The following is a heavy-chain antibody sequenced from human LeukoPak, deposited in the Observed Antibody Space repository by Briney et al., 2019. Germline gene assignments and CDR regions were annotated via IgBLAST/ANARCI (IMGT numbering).Heavy chain of an antibody. CDR1: GFIFSNYG. CDR2: ISRRGDST. Sequence: PGGSLRLSCTVPGFIFSNYGMHWVRQAPGKGLEYVSAISRRGDSTYYAKSVKGRFATSRDNSKSTLYLQMNSLSIEDTAVYYCARDRSDYGKNYLDSWGQGTLVAVSS. D-gene: IGHD4-17*01. CDR3: ARDRSDYGKNYLDS. J-gene: IGHJ4*02. V-gene: IGHV3-64*01.